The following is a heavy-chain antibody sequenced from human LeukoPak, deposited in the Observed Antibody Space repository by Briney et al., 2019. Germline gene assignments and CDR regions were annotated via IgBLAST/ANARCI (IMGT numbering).Heavy chain of an antibody. CDR3: ARKYYDSSGYYYRIPNWYFDL. J-gene: IGHJ2*01. CDR2: IYSSGST. D-gene: IGHD3-22*01. V-gene: IGHV3-53*01. Sequence: GGSLRLSCAASGFTVSSNYMSWVRQAPGKGLEFVSIIYSSGSTYYADSVKGRFTISRDNAKNSLYLQMNSLRAEDTAVYYCARKYYDSSGYYYRIPNWYFDLWGRGTLVTVSS. CDR1: GFTVSSNY.